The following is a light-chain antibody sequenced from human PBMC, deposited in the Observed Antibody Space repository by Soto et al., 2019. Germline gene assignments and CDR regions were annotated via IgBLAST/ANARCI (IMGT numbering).Light chain of an antibody. J-gene: IGKJ4*01. Sequence: DIQLTQSPSFLSASVGDRVTITCRASQGISSYLAWYQQKPEKAPKLLIYVASTLQSGVPSRFSGSGSGTEFTLTISSLQPEDFATYYCQQLNSYPLTFGGGSKVEIK. V-gene: IGKV1-9*01. CDR1: QGISSY. CDR2: VAS. CDR3: QQLNSYPLT.